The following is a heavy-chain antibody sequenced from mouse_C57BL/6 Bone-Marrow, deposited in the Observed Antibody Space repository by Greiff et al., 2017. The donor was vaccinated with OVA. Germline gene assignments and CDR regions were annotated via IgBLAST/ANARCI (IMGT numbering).Heavy chain of an antibody. Sequence: EVKLVESGAELVRPGSSVKMSCKTSGYTLTSYGINWVKQRPGQGLEWIGYIYIGNGYTEYNEKFKGKATLTSDKSSSTAYMQLSSLTSEDSAIYFCATFYYYAMDYWGQGTSVTVSS. CDR1: GYTLTSYG. CDR3: ATFYYYAMDY. V-gene: IGHV1-58*01. J-gene: IGHJ4*01. CDR2: IYIGNGYT.